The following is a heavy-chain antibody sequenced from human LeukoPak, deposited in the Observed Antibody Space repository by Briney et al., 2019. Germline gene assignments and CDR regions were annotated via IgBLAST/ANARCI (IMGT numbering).Heavy chain of an antibody. CDR1: GFTFSNYV. CDR3: AREQPSTWYFH. V-gene: IGHV3-30*03. CDR2: ISYDGSDK. D-gene: IGHD6-13*01. J-gene: IGHJ4*02. Sequence: GGSLRLSCAGSGFTFSNYVMHWVRQAPGKGLEWVAVISYDGSDKYYADSVKGRFTISRDNSRNTLYLQMNSLRAEDTAVYYCAREQPSTWYFHWGQGTLVTVSS.